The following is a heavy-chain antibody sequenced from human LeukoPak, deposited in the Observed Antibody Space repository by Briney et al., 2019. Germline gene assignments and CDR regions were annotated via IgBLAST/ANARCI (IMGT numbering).Heavy chain of an antibody. CDR1: GYTFTSYG. D-gene: IGHD3-3*01. J-gene: IGHJ4*02. Sequence: ASVKVSCKASGYTFTSYGISWVRQAPGQGLEWLGWISAYNGNTNYAQKLQGRVTMTTDTSTSTAYMELRSLRSDDTAVYYCARDSASLVSWYYDFWSGYYTAFNYWGQGTLVIVSS. V-gene: IGHV1-18*01. CDR2: ISAYNGNT. CDR3: ARDSASLVSWYYDFWSGYYTAFNY.